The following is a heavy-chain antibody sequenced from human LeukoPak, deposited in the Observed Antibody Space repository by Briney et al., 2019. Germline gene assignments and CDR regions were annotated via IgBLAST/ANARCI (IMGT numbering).Heavy chain of an antibody. CDR1: GFTFSSYS. CDR2: ISSSSSYI. CDR3: ARDLWHRFFDY. Sequence: GGSLRLSCAASGFTFSSYSMNWVRQAPGKGLEWVSSISSSSSYIYYADSVKGRFTISRDNAKNSLYLQMSSLRAEDTAVYYCARDLWHRFFDYWGQGTLVTVSS. J-gene: IGHJ4*02. V-gene: IGHV3-21*01. D-gene: IGHD3-10*01.